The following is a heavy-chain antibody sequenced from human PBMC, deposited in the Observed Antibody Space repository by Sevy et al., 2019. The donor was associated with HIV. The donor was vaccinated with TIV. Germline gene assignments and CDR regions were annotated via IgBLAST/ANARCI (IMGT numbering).Heavy chain of an antibody. CDR1: GFTFSNAW. CDR3: TTDRGYCSSTSCSMGYFQH. Sequence: GGSRRLSCAASGFTFSNAWMSWVRQAPGKGLEWVGRIKSKADGGTTDYAAPVKGRFTISRDDSKNTLYLQMNSLKTEDTAVYYCTTDRGYCSSTSCSMGYFQHWGQGTLVTVSS. CDR2: IKSKADGGTT. V-gene: IGHV3-15*01. J-gene: IGHJ1*01. D-gene: IGHD2-2*01.